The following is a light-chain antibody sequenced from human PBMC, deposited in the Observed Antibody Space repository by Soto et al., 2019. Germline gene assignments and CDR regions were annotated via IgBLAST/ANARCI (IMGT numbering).Light chain of an antibody. V-gene: IGKV3-20*01. CDR3: QQYGGTPLT. Sequence: EIVLTQSPDTLSLSPGERATLSCRASQSVRNNYLAWYQQKPGQAPRFLIYDASSRATGIPDRFSGSGSGTDFTLTISRLEPEDFAVYYCQQYGGTPLTFGGGTKVDIK. CDR2: DAS. J-gene: IGKJ4*01. CDR1: QSVRNNY.